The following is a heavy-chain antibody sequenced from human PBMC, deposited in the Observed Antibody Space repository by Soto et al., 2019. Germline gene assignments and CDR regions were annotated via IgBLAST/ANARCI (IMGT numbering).Heavy chain of an antibody. Sequence: PSQTLSLTCAISGDSVSSNSAAWNWIRQSPSRGLEWLRRTYYRSKWYNDYAVSVKSRITINPDTSNNQFSLQLNSVTPEDTAVYYCASDRLDWYSSSPNNWFDPWGQGTLVIVSS. CDR1: GDSVSSNSAA. CDR3: ASDRLDWYSSSPNNWFDP. V-gene: IGHV6-1*01. J-gene: IGHJ5*02. CDR2: TYYRSKWYN. D-gene: IGHD6-6*01.